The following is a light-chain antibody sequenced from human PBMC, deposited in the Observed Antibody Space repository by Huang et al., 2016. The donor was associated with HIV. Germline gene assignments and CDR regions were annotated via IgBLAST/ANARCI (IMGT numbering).Light chain of an antibody. J-gene: IGKJ3*01. CDR1: QSVSSY. CDR2: DAS. CDR3: QQRSNWPLT. V-gene: IGKV3-11*01. Sequence: EIVLTQSPDTLSLSPGERATLSCRASQSVSSYLAWYQQKPGQAPRRLIYDASNRATGIPDRFSGSGSGTDFTLTISSLEPEDFAVYYCQQRSNWPLTFGPGTKVDIK.